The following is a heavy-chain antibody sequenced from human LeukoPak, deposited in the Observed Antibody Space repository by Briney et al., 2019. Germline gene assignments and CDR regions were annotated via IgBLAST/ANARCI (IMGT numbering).Heavy chain of an antibody. CDR3: AKADDLTTVTTGFDY. CDR2: INNGGTTI. CDR1: GFTFSSFS. V-gene: IGHV3-48*01. D-gene: IGHD4-17*01. Sequence: GGSLRLSCAASGFTFSSFSMNWVRQAPGKGLEWFSYINNGGTTISYADSVKGRFTISRDNAENSLYLQMNSLRAEDTAVYYCAKADDLTTVTTGFDYWGQGTLVTVSS. J-gene: IGHJ4*02.